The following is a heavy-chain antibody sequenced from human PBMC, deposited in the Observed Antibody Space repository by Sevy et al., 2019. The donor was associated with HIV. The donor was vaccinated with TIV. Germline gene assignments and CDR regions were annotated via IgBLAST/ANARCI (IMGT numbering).Heavy chain of an antibody. CDR3: AKDLCVSAGGTCYYYYYGMDV. V-gene: IGHV3-30*18. Sequence: GGSLRLSCVASGFTFSSYGMHWVRQAPGKGLEWVAVISYDGSNKYYADSVKGRFIFSRDNSKKTLYLQMNSLRAEDTAVYYCAKDLCVSAGGTCYYYYYGMDVWGQGTTVTVSS. J-gene: IGHJ6*02. D-gene: IGHD2-15*01. CDR2: ISYDGSNK. CDR1: GFTFSSYG.